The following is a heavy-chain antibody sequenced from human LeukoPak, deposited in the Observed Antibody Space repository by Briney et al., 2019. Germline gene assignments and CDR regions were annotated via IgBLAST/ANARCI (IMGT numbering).Heavy chain of an antibody. CDR2: ISGSGGST. Sequence: GASLRLSCAASGFTFSSYAMSWVRHAPGKGLEWVSAISGSGGSTYYADSVKGRFTISRDNSKNTLYLQMNSLRAEDTAVYYCAKDYLPEPNWFDPWGQGTLVTVSS. CDR1: GFTFSSYA. J-gene: IGHJ5*02. V-gene: IGHV3-23*01. CDR3: AKDYLPEPNWFDP. D-gene: IGHD1-14*01.